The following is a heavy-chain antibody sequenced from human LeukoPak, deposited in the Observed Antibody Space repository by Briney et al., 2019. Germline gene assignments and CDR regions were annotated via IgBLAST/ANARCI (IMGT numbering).Heavy chain of an antibody. CDR3: ASSGSYYVSPFDY. J-gene: IGHJ4*02. V-gene: IGHV1-24*01. CDR1: GYTLTELS. D-gene: IGHD1-26*01. Sequence: ASVKVSCKVSGYTLTELSMHWVRQAPGKGLEWMGGFDPEDGETIYAQKLQGRVTMTEDTSTDTAYMELSSLRSEDTAVYYCASSGSYYVSPFDYWGQGTLVTVSS. CDR2: FDPEDGET.